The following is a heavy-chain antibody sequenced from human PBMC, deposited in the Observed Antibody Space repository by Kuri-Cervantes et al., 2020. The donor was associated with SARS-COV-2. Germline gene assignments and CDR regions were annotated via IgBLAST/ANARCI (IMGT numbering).Heavy chain of an antibody. CDR1: GYSFTNYW. V-gene: IGHV5-51*01. CDR3: ARLQYGDYTGPLRIFSDY. J-gene: IGHJ4*02. D-gene: IGHD4-17*01. CDR2: IYPADSDT. Sequence: GESLKISCEGSGYSFTNYWIGWVRQMPGKGLEWMGLIYPADSDTRYSPSFQGQVTISADKSIGTAYLQFSSLRASDSAIYYCARLQYGDYTGPLRIFSDYWGQGTLVTVSS.